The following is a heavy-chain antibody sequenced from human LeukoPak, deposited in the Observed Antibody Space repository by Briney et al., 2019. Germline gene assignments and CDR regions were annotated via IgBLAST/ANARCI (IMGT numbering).Heavy chain of an antibody. CDR2: IYYSGST. CDR3: ARAAARENPYYYDSSGPFDY. D-gene: IGHD3-22*01. J-gene: IGHJ4*02. V-gene: IGHV4-39*07. Sequence: GSLRLSCAASGFTFSSYSMNWVRQPPGKGLEWIGSIYYSGSTYYNPSLKSRVTISVDTSKNQFSLKLSSVTAADTAVYYCARAAARENPYYYDSSGPFDYWGQGTLVTVSS. CDR1: GFTFSSYS.